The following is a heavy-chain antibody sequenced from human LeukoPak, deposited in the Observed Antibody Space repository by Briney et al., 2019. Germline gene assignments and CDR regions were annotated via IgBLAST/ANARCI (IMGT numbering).Heavy chain of an antibody. V-gene: IGHV3-43*02. CDR2: ISWDGGST. D-gene: IGHD4-17*01. J-gene: IGHJ4*02. CDR1: GFTFSSYA. Sequence: GGSLRLSCAASGFTFSSYAMHWVRQAPGKGLEWVSLISWDGGSTYYAGSVKGRFTISRDNSKNSLYLQMNSLRTEDTALYYCAKSKTAVTTGYLDYWGQGTLVTVSS. CDR3: AKSKTAVTTGYLDY.